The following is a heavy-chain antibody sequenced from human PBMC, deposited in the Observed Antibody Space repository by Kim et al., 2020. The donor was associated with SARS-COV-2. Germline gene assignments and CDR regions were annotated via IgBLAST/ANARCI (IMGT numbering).Heavy chain of an antibody. CDR3: ARDPTHYGDSLYNCFDP. J-gene: IGHJ5*02. V-gene: IGHV4-38-2*02. CDR1: GYSISSGYY. CDR2: IYHSGST. Sequence: SETLSLTCTVSGYSISSGYYWGWIRQPPGKGLEWIGSIYHSGSTYYNPSLKSRVTISVDTSKNQFSLKLSSVTAADTAVYYCARDPTHYGDSLYNCFDP. D-gene: IGHD4-17*01.